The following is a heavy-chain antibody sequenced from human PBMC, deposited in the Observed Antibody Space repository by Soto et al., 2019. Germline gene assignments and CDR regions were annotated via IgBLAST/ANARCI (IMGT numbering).Heavy chain of an antibody. D-gene: IGHD2-21*01. CDR1: GFTFSSHA. J-gene: IGHJ4*02. CDR3: ASDLYSCGGDCYPDY. V-gene: IGHV3-30-3*01. Sequence: QVQLVESGGGVVQPGRSLRLSCAVSGFTFSSHAMHWVRQAPGKGLEWVAVISYDGSNKYYADSVKGRFTISRDNSENPLYLQMSSLTTEDTAVYYCASDLYSCGGDCYPDYWGQRPLVTVSS. CDR2: ISYDGSNK.